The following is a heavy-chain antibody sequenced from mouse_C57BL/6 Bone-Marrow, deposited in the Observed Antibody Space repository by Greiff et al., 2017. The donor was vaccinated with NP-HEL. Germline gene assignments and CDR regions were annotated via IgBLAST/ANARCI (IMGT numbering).Heavy chain of an antibody. V-gene: IGHV10-1*01. J-gene: IGHJ3*01. CDR3: VRQNYGRGFAY. CDR1: GFSFNTYA. Sequence: EVKVVESGGGLVQPKGSLKLSCAASGFSFNTYAMNWVRQAPGKGLEWVARIRSKSNNYATYYADSVKDRFTISRDDSESMLYLQMNNLKTEDTAMYYCVRQNYGRGFAYWGQGTLVTVSA. CDR2: IRSKSNNYAT. D-gene: IGHD1-1*01.